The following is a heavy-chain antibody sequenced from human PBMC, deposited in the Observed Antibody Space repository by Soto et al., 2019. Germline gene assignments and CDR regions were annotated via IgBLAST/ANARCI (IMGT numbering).Heavy chain of an antibody. J-gene: IGHJ4*02. D-gene: IGHD5-18*01. V-gene: IGHV3-33*01. CDR3: ARVQLDTIMASNY. CDR1: GFSFNSYG. CDR2: IWSDGNNK. Sequence: QVQLVESGGGVVQPGRSLRLSCAASGFSFNSYGFHWVRQAPGKELEWVAVIWSDGNNKYYADSVKGRFTIYRDSSDNTLYSQMNSLRAEDTAVYYCARVQLDTIMASNYWGQRTMVTVS.